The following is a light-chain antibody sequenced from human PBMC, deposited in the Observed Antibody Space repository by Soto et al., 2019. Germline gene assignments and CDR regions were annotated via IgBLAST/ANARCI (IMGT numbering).Light chain of an antibody. Sequence: DIVMTQAPDSLAASLGAIVTINCKSSRNLLYNDKNYVAWYQQRPGQAPKLLIYWASTRESEVPVRISGSGSVTDFRLTIRDLQAADAAVYYCQQFYTTPRIFGQGTKVDIK. CDR3: QQFYTTPRI. V-gene: IGKV4-1*01. CDR1: RNLLYNDKNY. J-gene: IGKJ2*01. CDR2: WAS.